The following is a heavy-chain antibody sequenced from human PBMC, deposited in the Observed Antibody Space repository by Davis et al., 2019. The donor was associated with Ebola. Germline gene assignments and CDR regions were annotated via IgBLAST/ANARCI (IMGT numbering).Heavy chain of an antibody. CDR2: IKSKTDGGTT. V-gene: IGHV3-15*01. D-gene: IGHD5-18*01. CDR3: TTDTIGYSYGSGLDY. Sequence: GESLKISCAASGFTFSNAWMSWVRQAPGKGLEWVGRIKSKTDGGTTDYAAPVKGRFTISRDDSKNTLYLQMNSLKTEDTAVYYCTTDTIGYSYGSGLDYWGQGTLVTVSS. CDR1: GFTFSNAW. J-gene: IGHJ4*02.